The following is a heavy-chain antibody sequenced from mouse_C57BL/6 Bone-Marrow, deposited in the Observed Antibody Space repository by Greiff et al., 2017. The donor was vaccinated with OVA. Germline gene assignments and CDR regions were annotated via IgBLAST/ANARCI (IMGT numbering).Heavy chain of an antibody. CDR3: ARRFSLYAMDY. J-gene: IGHJ4*01. CDR2: ISNGGGST. CDR1: GFTFSDYY. V-gene: IGHV5-12*01. Sequence: EVKLVESGGGLVQPGGSLKLSCAASGFTFSDYYMYWVRQTPEKRLEWVAYISNGGGSTYYPDTVKGRFTLSRDNAKNTLYLQMSRLKSEDTAMYYCARRFSLYAMDYWGQGTSVTVSS.